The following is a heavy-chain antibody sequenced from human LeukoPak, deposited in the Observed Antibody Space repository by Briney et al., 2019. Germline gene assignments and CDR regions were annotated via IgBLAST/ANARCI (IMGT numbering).Heavy chain of an antibody. CDR2: INPSGGST. D-gene: IGHD3-3*01. J-gene: IGHJ4*02. CDR1: GYTFTSYY. CDR3: ARDRFKSKGRYYDFWSGNPHSDY. V-gene: IGHV1-46*01. Sequence: ASVKVSCKASGYTFTSYYMHWVRQAPGQGLEWMGIINPSGGSTSYAQKFQGRVTMTRDTSTSTVYMELSSLRSEDTAVYYCARDRFKSKGRYYDFWSGNPHSDYWGQGTLVTVSS.